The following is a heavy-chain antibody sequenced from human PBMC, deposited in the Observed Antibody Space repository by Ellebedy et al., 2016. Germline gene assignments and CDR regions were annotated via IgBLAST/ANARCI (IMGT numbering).Heavy chain of an antibody. CDR1: GFTFSSYA. D-gene: IGHD3-22*01. CDR3: ARDGTAPMIVVANFDY. V-gene: IGHV3-30-3*01. Sequence: GGSLRLSXAASGFTFSSYAMHWVRQAPGKGLEWVAVISYDGSNKYYADSVKGRFTISRDNSKNTLYLQMNSLRAEDTAVYYCARDGTAPMIVVANFDYWGQGTLVTVSS. J-gene: IGHJ4*02. CDR2: ISYDGSNK.